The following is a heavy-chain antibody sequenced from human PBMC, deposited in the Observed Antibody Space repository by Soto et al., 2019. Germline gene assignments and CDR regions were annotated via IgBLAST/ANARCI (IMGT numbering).Heavy chain of an antibody. CDR2: IIPIFGTA. Sequence: SVKVSCKGSGGTCRRYTISWVRQAPGQGLEWMGGIIPIFGTANYAQKFQGRVTITADESTSTAYMELSSLRSEDTAVYYCARGRYSSYWNYWGQGTLVTVSS. D-gene: IGHD6-13*01. CDR3: ARGRYSSYWNY. CDR1: GGTCRRYT. V-gene: IGHV1-69*13. J-gene: IGHJ4*02.